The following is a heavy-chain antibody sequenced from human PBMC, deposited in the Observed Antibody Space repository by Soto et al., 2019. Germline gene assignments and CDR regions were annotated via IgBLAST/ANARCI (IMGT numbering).Heavy chain of an antibody. D-gene: IGHD1-1*01. CDR1: GFTFSSYA. J-gene: IGHJ4*02. CDR2: FSESGGST. Sequence: GGSLRLSCAASGFTFSSYAMSWVRQAPGKGLEWVSTFSESGGSTYYADSVKGRLTISRDNSKKTVYLQMNSLRVEDTDVYYCARGGTGTIDYWGQGTLVTVSS. CDR3: ARGGTGTIDY. V-gene: IGHV3-23*01.